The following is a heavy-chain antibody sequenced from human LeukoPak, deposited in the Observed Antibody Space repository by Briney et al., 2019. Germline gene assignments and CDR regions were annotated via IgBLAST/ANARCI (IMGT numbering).Heavy chain of an antibody. CDR3: AKDQPADGYNSI. D-gene: IGHD5-24*01. V-gene: IGHV3-23*01. Sequence: GALRLSCAASGFTFSNYAMSWVRQAPGKGLEWVSTISGTGGNTYYADSVKGRFTISRDNSKNTLYLQVNSLRAEDTAVYYCAKDQPADGYNSIWGQGTLVTVSS. J-gene: IGHJ4*02. CDR1: GFTFSNYA. CDR2: ISGTGGNT.